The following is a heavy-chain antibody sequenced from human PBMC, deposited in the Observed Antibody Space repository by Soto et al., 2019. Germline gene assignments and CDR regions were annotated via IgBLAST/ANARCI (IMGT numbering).Heavy chain of an antibody. Sequence: EASVTVSCKASGGTFSSYAISWVRQAPGQGLEWMGGIIPIFGTANYAQKFQGRVTITADESTSTAYMELSSLRSEDTAVYYCARGLGQDYFDYWGQGTLVTVSS. J-gene: IGHJ4*02. CDR2: IIPIFGTA. CDR3: ARGLGQDYFDY. V-gene: IGHV1-69*13. CDR1: GGTFSSYA. D-gene: IGHD3-9*01.